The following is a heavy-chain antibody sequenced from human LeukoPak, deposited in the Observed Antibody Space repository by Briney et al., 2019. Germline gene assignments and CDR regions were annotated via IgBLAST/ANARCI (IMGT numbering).Heavy chain of an antibody. Sequence: GESLKISCQGSGYSFSNYWISWVRQMPGKGLERMGRIDPSDSYTKYSPSFQGHVTMSTDKSMTTAYLQWSSLKASDTAMYYCTRLTDYNILTGYYSDYWGQGTLVTVSS. CDR3: TRLTDYNILTGYYSDY. J-gene: IGHJ4*02. V-gene: IGHV5-10-1*01. D-gene: IGHD3-9*01. CDR1: GYSFSNYW. CDR2: IDPSDSYT.